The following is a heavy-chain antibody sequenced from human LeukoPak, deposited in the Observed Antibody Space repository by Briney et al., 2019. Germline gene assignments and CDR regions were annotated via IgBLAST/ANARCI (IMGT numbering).Heavy chain of an antibody. CDR3: ARDRMWAADY. V-gene: IGHV1-2*02. D-gene: IGHD1-26*01. CDR1: GYTLTGYY. Sequence: ASVKVSCKASGYTLTGYYMNWVRQAPGQGLEWMGWINPNSGGTNYGQKFQGRVTMTRDTSISIVYMELSRLRSDDTAVYYCARDRMWAADYWGQGTLVTVSS. CDR2: INPNSGGT. J-gene: IGHJ4*02.